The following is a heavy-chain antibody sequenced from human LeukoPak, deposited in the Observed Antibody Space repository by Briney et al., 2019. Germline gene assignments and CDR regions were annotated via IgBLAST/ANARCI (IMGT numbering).Heavy chain of an antibody. D-gene: IGHD3-16*01. Sequence: PGGSLRLSCTPSGFTFTSFAMSWVRHAPGEGLEWVSGVSGSGGRTYYADYVQGQFTICRDSSKNTLYLQMISLRAEDTAVYYCAKDQGGSVWGSFDYWGQGTLVTVSS. CDR2: VSGSGGRT. V-gene: IGHV3-23*01. J-gene: IGHJ4*02. CDR1: GFTFTSFA. CDR3: AKDQGGSVWGSFDY.